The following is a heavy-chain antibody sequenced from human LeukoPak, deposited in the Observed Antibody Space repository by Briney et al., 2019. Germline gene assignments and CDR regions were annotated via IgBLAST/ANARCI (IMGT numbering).Heavy chain of an antibody. CDR1: GGSISSYY. CDR3: ARVGARFDSSGYYYVPYYFDP. D-gene: IGHD3-22*01. J-gene: IGHJ4*02. V-gene: IGHV4-59*01. Sequence: SQTLSLTCTVSGGSISSYYWSWIRQPPGKGLEWIGYIYYSGSTDYNPSLKSRVTISVDTSKNQFSLKLSSVTAADTAVYYCARVGARFDSSGYYYVPYYFDPWGQGTLVTVSS. CDR2: IYYSGST.